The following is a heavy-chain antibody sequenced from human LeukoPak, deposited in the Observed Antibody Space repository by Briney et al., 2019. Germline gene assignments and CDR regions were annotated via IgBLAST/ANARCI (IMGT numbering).Heavy chain of an antibody. V-gene: IGHV3-48*04. CDR2: ISSSGSTI. CDR1: GFTFSSYS. Sequence: GGSLRLSCAASGFTFSSYSMNWIRQAPGKGLEWVSYISSSGSTICYADSVKGRFTISGDNAKNSLYLQMNSLRAEDTAVYYCAREVSGGDRIFDYWGQGTLVTVSS. D-gene: IGHD2-21*02. CDR3: AREVSGGDRIFDY. J-gene: IGHJ4*02.